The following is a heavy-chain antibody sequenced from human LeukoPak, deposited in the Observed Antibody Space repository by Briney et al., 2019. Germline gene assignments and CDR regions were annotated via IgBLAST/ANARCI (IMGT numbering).Heavy chain of an antibody. CDR2: INIEGIST. J-gene: IGHJ3*02. Sequence: GGSLRLSGGASGFTFSNFWMHGVPQTPGKGLVGLSRINIEGISTNYVDSVKGRFTISTDNAKNTLYLQMNSVRDEDTAVYYCATDGLERKRVFDIWGQGTMVTVSS. V-gene: IGHV3-74*01. CDR3: ATDGLERKRVFDI. CDR1: GFTFSNFW.